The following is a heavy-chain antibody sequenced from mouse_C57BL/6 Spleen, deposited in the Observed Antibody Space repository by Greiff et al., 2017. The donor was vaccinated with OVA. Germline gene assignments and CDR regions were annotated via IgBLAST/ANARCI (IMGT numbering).Heavy chain of an antibody. CDR2: IWRGGST. Sequence: VQGVESGPGLVQPSQRLSITCTVSGFSFTSYGVHWVRQSPGKGLAWLGVIWRGGSTDYNAAFMSRLSITKDNSKSQVFFKMNSRQADDTAIYYWAKGGNYFDDWGKGTTLTVAS. CDR1: GFSFTSYG. V-gene: IGHV2-5*01. J-gene: IGHJ2*01. CDR3: AKGGNYFDD.